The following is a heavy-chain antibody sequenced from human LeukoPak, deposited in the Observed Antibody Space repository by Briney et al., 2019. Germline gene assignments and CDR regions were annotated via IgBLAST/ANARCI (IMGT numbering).Heavy chain of an antibody. CDR3: ARSPRGRGSDTAVDY. CDR1: GFIFSNYW. D-gene: IGHD5-18*01. CDR2: IKEDGSDK. Sequence: GGSLRLSCSVSGFIFSNYWMSWVRQAPGKGLEWVANIKEDGSDKNYVDSVKGRFTISRDNAKNSLYLQMNSLRAEDTAVYYCARSPRGRGSDTAVDYWGQGTLVTVSS. J-gene: IGHJ4*02. V-gene: IGHV3-7*01.